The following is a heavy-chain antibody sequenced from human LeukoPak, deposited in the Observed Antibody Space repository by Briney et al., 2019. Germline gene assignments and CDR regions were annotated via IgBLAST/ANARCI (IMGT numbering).Heavy chain of an antibody. CDR2: IHYSGTS. CDR3: ARHNSRLRYFDWLRSWFDP. V-gene: IGHV4-39*07. D-gene: IGHD3-9*01. J-gene: IGHJ5*02. Sequence: PSETLSLTCTVSGGSISSSSYYWGWIRQPPGKGLEWIGSIHYSGTSYYNSSLKSRVTISVDTSNNQFSLRLNSVTAADTAVYYCARHNSRLRYFDWLRSWFDPWGQGTLVTVSS. CDR1: GGSISSSSYY.